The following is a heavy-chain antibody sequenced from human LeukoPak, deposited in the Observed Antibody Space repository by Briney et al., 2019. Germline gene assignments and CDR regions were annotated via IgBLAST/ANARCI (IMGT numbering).Heavy chain of an antibody. J-gene: IGHJ4*02. CDR1: GYTFTSYA. D-gene: IGHD5-18*01. CDR3: ASQDSPRGYSYGYVDY. CDR2: INAGTGNT. Sequence: ASVKVSCKASGYTFTSYAMHWVRQAPGQRLEWMGWINAGTGNTKYSQKFQGRVTITRDTSASIAYMELSSLSSEDTAVYYCASQDSPRGYSYGYVDYWGQGTLVTVSS. V-gene: IGHV1-3*01.